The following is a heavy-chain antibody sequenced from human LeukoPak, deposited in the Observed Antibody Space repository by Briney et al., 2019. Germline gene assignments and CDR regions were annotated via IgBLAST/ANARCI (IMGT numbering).Heavy chain of an antibody. J-gene: IGHJ4*02. Sequence: GGSLRLSCAASGFTFSHFWMSWVRQAPGKGLEWVAYIKKTGSETYYVDSVKGRFTITRDNTRNSLFLQMYSLRAEDTAVYYCARDRGGIAVAGTKVDYWGQGTLVTVSS. CDR2: IKKTGSET. V-gene: IGHV3-7*01. CDR1: GFTFSHFW. CDR3: ARDRGGIAVAGTKVDY. D-gene: IGHD6-19*01.